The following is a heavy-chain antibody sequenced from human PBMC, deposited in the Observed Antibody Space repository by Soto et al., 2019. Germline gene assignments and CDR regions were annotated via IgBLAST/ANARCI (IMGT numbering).Heavy chain of an antibody. J-gene: IGHJ4*02. V-gene: IGHV4-39*01. Sequence: QLQLQESGPGRVKPSETLSLTCAVSGASISRTGFHWGWIRQPPGRGLEWIGSIYEGGTTFYNSSLKSRVTISADTSKNHFSLKLNSVTAADTAVYFCARRGSGHTFDYWGQGTLVTVSS. CDR2: IYEGGTT. D-gene: IGHD3-10*01. CDR3: ARRGSGHTFDY. CDR1: GASISRTGFH.